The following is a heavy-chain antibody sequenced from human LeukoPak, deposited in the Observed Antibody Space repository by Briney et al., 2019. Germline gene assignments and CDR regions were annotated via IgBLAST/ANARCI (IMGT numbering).Heavy chain of an antibody. CDR3: AREGSITIFGVAPRPFDI. V-gene: IGHV3-33*08. J-gene: IGHJ3*02. D-gene: IGHD3-3*01. CDR2: IWYDGSNK. Sequence: GRSLRLSCAASGFTFSSYGMHWVRQAPGKGLEWVAVIWYDGSNKYYADSVKGRFTISRDNSKNTLYLQMNSLRAEDTAVYYCAREGSITIFGVAPRPFDIWGQGTMVTVSS. CDR1: GFTFSSYG.